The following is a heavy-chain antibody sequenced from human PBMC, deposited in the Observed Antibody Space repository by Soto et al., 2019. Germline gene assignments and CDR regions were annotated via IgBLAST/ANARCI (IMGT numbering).Heavy chain of an antibody. J-gene: IGHJ4*02. D-gene: IGHD7-27*01. CDR1: GLTFTSYT. CDR2: IKEDGIQK. CDR3: AREVWGPVD. V-gene: IGHV3-7*01. Sequence: EVQLVESGGGLVQPGGSLRLSCEASGLTFTSYTMIWVRQSPGEGLEWLANIKEDGIQKNYVDSVKGRFTISRDNAKKSLYLQMNRLRVDDTAVYYCAREVWGPVDWGQGTLVNVSS.